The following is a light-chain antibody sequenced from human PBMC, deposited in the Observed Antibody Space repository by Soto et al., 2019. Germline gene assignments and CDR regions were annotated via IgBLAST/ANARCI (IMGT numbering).Light chain of an antibody. V-gene: IGKV1-12*01. J-gene: IGKJ5*01. Sequence: DIQITQSPTSVSSCVLDIVTITCRASQGISSWLAWYQQKPGKAPKLLIYAASSLQSGVPSRFSGGGSGTHFTFTISSLQPEDFATYYCQQYDYLPITFGQGTRLEIK. CDR1: QGISSW. CDR3: QQYDYLPIT. CDR2: AAS.